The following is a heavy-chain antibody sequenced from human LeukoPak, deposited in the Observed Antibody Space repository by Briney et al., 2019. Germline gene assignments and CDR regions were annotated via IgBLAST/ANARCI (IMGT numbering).Heavy chain of an antibody. CDR2: INSDGSST. CDR3: ARSTSHYYYYYMDV. Sequence: SGGSLRLSCAASGFTFSNYWMHWVRQAPGKGLVWVSRINSDGSSTTYADSVMGRFTISRDNATNTLFLQMNSLRADDTAVYYCARSTSHYYYYYMDVWGKGTTVTISS. CDR1: GFTFSNYW. V-gene: IGHV3-74*01. J-gene: IGHJ6*03.